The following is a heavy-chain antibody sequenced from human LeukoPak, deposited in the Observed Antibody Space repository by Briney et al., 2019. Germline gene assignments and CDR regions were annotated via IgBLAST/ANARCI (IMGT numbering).Heavy chain of an antibody. CDR1: GFTLSSYW. CDR3: ARENRSTSCCFDY. D-gene: IGHD2-2*01. J-gene: IGHJ4*02. Sequence: GGSLRLSCAASGFTLSSYWMMWLRQAPGKGLEWVANIRQDESEKYYVDSVKGEFTISRDNAKNSLYLQMTSLGAEDTAVYYCARENRSTSCCFDYWGQGTPVTVSS. V-gene: IGHV3-7*01. CDR2: IRQDESEK.